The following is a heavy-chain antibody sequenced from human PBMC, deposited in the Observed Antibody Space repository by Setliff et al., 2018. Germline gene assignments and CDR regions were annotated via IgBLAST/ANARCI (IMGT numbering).Heavy chain of an antibody. V-gene: IGHV3-11*04. J-gene: IGHJ5*02. CDR1: GFRFSDLY. CDR3: ARDQFRNSGGLYS. Sequence: PGGSLRLSCAASGFRFSDLYMSWVRQVPGKGLEWLSKISGAGTTVYYADPVRGRFTISRDNAKNSLYLQMNSLRAEDSAVYYCARDQFRNSGGLYSWGQGTLVTVSS. CDR2: ISGAGTTV. D-gene: IGHD1-7*01.